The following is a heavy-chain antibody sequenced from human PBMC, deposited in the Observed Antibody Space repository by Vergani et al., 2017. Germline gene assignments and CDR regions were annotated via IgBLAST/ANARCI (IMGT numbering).Heavy chain of an antibody. CDR1: GFTFRDYF. CDR3: AKYLRDSTDGLPDS. Sequence: VQLLESGGDLVQPGGSLRLSCAASGFTSGFTFRDYFMTWIRQAPGKGLEWVSHISDSGTSVFYADSVKGRFIVSRDNSKDILYLQMDSLRSEDTALYYCAKYLRDSTDGLPDSWGPGTLVIISS. CDR2: ISDSGTSV. J-gene: IGHJ4*02. D-gene: IGHD2-21*02. V-gene: IGHV3-11*01.